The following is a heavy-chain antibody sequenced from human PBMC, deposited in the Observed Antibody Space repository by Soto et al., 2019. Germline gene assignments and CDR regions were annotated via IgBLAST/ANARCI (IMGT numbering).Heavy chain of an antibody. J-gene: IGHJ4*02. CDR3: AHSSHSGYDVDY. D-gene: IGHD5-12*01. Sequence: SGPTLVNPTQTLTLTCTFSGFSLSTSGVGVGWIRQPPGEALEWLALIYWDDDKRYSPSLKSRLTITKDTSKNRVVLKMTNMDPVDTATYYCAHSSHSGYDVDYWGQGTLVTVSS. CDR1: GFSLSTSGVG. V-gene: IGHV2-5*02. CDR2: IYWDDDK.